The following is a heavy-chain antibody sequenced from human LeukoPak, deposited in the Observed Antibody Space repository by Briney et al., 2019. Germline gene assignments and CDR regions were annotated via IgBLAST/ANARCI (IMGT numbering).Heavy chain of an antibody. CDR2: IYYSGST. V-gene: IGHV4-59*08. CDR3: ARLREDRRFREENFLWWFDP. D-gene: IGHD3-10*01. Sequence: SETLPLTCTVSGGSISSYYWSWIRQPPGKGLEWIGYIYYSGSTNYNPSLKSRVTISVDTSKNQFSLKRSSVTAADTAGYCCARLREDRRFREENFLWWFDPWGQGTLVTVSS. CDR1: GGSISSYY. J-gene: IGHJ5*02.